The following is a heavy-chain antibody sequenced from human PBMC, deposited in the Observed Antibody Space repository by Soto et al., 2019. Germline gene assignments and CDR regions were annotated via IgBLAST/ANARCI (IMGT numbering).Heavy chain of an antibody. D-gene: IGHD3-10*01. CDR3: ARPRNDYYGSGSYWWFAP. V-gene: IGHV1-18*01. CDR1: GGTFSSYA. CDR2: ISAYNGNT. Sequence: ASVKVSCKASGGTFSSYAISWVRQAPGQGLEWMGWISAYNGNTNYAQKLQGRVTMTTDTSTSTAYMELRSLRSDDTAVYYCARPRNDYYGSGSYWWFAPWGQGTLVTVSS. J-gene: IGHJ5*02.